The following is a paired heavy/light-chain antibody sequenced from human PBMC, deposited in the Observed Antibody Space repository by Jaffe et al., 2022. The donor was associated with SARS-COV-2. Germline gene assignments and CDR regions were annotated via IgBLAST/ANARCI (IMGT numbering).Heavy chain of an antibody. Sequence: EVQLLESGGGLIQPGGSQRLSCAASGFTFSSYAMSWVRQAPGKGLEWVSGISGSDGRTYYADSVKGRFTISRDNSRDTLYLQINSLTAEDTAVYYCVKAGRPSYFYYDRRGYYREKRQNTEYYDSWGQGTLVSVSS. CDR3: VKAGRPSYFYYDRRGYYREKRQNTEYYDS. J-gene: IGHJ4*02. CDR1: GFTFSSYA. V-gene: IGHV3-23*01. CDR2: ISGSDGRT. D-gene: IGHD3-22*01.
Light chain of an antibody. CDR2: DND. J-gene: IGLJ3*02. CDR3: GTWDDSLSAGV. Sequence: QSVLTQPPSVSAAPGQKVTISCSGSSSNIGKNDVSWYQQLPETAPKLVIYDNDKRPSGIPDRFSGSKSGTSATLGIIGLQTGDEADYYCGTWDDSLSAGVFGGGTKVSVL. V-gene: IGLV1-51*01. CDR1: SSNIGKND.